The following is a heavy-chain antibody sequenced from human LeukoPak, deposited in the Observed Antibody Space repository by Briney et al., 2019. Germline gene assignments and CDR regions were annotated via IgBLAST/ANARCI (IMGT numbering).Heavy chain of an antibody. D-gene: IGHD2-2*01. CDR1: GGSISSSSYS. Sequence: PSETLSLTCTVSGGSISSSSYSWGWIRQPPGKGLEWIGSIYYSGSTYYNPSLKSRVTISVDTSKNQFSPKLSSVTAADTAVYYCARLGCSSTSCSRHNWFDPWGQGTLVTVSS. CDR2: IYYSGST. J-gene: IGHJ5*02. V-gene: IGHV4-39*01. CDR3: ARLGCSSTSCSRHNWFDP.